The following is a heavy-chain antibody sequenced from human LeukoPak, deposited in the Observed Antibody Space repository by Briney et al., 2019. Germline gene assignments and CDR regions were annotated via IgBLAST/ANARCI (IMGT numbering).Heavy chain of an antibody. V-gene: IGHV4-4*07. CDR3: AREAGGNEVFDY. D-gene: IGHD4-23*01. J-gene: IGHJ4*02. CDR1: GGSISSYY. Sequence: SETLSLTCTVSGGSISSYYWSWIRQPAGKGLEWIGRIYTSGSTNYNPSLKRRVTISVDKSKNQFSLKLSSVTAADTAVYYCAREAGGNEVFDYWGQGTLVTVSS. CDR2: IYTSGST.